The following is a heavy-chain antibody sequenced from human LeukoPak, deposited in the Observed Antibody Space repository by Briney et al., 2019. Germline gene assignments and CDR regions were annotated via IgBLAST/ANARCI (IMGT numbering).Heavy chain of an antibody. Sequence: GESLKISCKGSGYSFTSYWISWVRQMPGKGQEWMGRIDPSDSYTNYSPSFQGHVTISADKSISTAYLQWSSLKASDTAMYYCARSGKQQLDQDYYYGMDVWGQGTTVTVSS. V-gene: IGHV5-10-1*01. CDR1: GYSFTSYW. CDR2: IDPSDSYT. CDR3: ARSGKQQLDQDYYYGMDV. J-gene: IGHJ6*02. D-gene: IGHD6-13*01.